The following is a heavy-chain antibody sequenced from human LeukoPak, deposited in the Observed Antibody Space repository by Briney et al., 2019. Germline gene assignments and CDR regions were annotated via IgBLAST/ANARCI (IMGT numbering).Heavy chain of an antibody. Sequence: GSLRLSCEASGFTFRHSWLSWIRQTPGKGLEWVANIHPDSSDKFYVDSMEGRFTNSRDNTKNSLYLQIDNARLDDTGLYYCTRLPRETAGDYWGQGVPVIVSS. CDR2: IHPDSSDK. D-gene: IGHD1-14*01. CDR1: GFTFRHSW. V-gene: IGHV3-7*03. J-gene: IGHJ4*02. CDR3: TRLPRETAGDY.